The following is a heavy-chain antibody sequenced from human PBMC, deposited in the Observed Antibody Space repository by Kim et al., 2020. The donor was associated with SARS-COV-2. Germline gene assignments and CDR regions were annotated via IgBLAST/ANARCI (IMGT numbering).Heavy chain of an antibody. V-gene: IGHV4-39*07. D-gene: IGHD6-13*01. CDR3: ARDSSAISYSSSWYRGGAEVDI. Sequence: SETLSLTCTVSGGSISSSSYYWGWIRQPPGKGLEWIGSIYYSGSTYYNPSLKSRVTISVDTSKNQFSLKLSSVTAADTAVYYCARDSSAISYSSSWYRGGAEVDIWGQGTMVTVSS. CDR1: GGSISSSSYY. CDR2: IYYSGST. J-gene: IGHJ3*02.